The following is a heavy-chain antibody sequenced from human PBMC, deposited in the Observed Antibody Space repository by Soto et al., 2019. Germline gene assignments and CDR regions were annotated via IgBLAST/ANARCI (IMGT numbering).Heavy chain of an antibody. CDR2: ITGGSNDI. CDR1: GFIFRIYG. CDR3: ARDKAVRGVIPSALDY. V-gene: IGHV3-21*01. D-gene: IGHD3-10*01. Sequence: GGSLRLSCAASGFIFRIYGMSWVRQAPGKGLEWVSSITGGSNDIKYADSVQGRFTISRDDAKNSLYLQMTSLRAEDTAVYYCARDKAVRGVIPSALDYRGLGTLVTVSS. J-gene: IGHJ4*02.